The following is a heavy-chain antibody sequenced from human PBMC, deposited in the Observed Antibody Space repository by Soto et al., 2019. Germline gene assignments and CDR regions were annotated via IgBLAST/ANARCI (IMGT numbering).Heavy chain of an antibody. V-gene: IGHV4-34*01. CDR3: ARAVVAFLIFEEYYYYMDA. CDR1: GRVFSGGY. D-gene: IGHD2-15*01. Sequence: PSETVSQTGAVDGRVFSGGYWIWISQPPGKGLEWIGEINHSGSTNYNPSLKSRVTISVDTSKNQFSLKLSSVTAADTAVYYCARAVVAFLIFEEYYYYMDAWGKGTTVTVSS. CDR2: INHSGST. J-gene: IGHJ6*03.